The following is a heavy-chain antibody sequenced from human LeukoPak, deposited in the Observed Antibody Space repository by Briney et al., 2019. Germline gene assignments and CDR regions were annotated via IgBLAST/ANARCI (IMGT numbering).Heavy chain of an antibody. V-gene: IGHV4-39*01. D-gene: IGHD3-10*01. J-gene: IGHJ5*02. CDR2: IYYSGST. CDR3: ARLRHYYGSGSLNWFDP. CDR1: GGSISSSSYY. Sequence: SETLSLTCTVSGGSISSSSYYWGWIRQPPGKGLEWIGSIYYSGSTYYDPSLKSRVTISVDTSKNQFSLKLSSVTAADTAVYYCARLRHYYGSGSLNWFDPWGQGTLVTVSS.